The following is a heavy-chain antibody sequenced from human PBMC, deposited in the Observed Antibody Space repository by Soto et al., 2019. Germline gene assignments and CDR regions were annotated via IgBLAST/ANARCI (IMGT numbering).Heavy chain of an antibody. Sequence: GASVKVSCKASGGTFSSYTISWVRQAPGQGLEWMGRIIPILGIANYAQKFQGRVTITADKSTSTAYMELSSLRSEDTAVYYCARGGGIAVAGYYYYYYMDVWGKGTTVTVSS. J-gene: IGHJ6*03. V-gene: IGHV1-69*02. CDR2: IIPILGIA. CDR3: ARGGGIAVAGYYYYYYMDV. D-gene: IGHD6-19*01. CDR1: GGTFSSYT.